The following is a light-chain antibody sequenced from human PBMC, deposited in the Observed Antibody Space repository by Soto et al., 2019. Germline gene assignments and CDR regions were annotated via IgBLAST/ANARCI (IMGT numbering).Light chain of an antibody. Sequence: DIQMTQSPSSLSASVGDRVTITCRASQSISSYLNWYQQKPGKAPQLLIYAASSLQSGVPSRFSGSRSGTDFTLTISSLQPEDFATYYCQQSYSTPWTFGQGTKVDIK. CDR1: QSISSY. J-gene: IGKJ1*01. CDR3: QQSYSTPWT. V-gene: IGKV1-39*01. CDR2: AAS.